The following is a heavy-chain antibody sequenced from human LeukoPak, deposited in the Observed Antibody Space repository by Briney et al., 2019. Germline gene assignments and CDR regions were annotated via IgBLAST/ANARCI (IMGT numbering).Heavy chain of an antibody. V-gene: IGHV1-46*01. D-gene: IGHD5-24*01. CDR3: ARVLGGRDGYNRDGWAFDI. J-gene: IGHJ3*02. CDR2: INPNSGGST. Sequence: ASVKVSCKASGYTFTGYYMHWVRQAPGQGLEWMGWINPNSGGSTSYAQKFQGRVTMTRDTSTSTVYMELSSLRSEDTAVYYCARVLGGRDGYNRDGWAFDIWGQGTMVTVSS. CDR1: GYTFTGYY.